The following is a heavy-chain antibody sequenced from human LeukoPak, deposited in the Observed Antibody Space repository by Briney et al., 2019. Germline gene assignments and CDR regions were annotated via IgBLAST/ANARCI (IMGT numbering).Heavy chain of an antibody. Sequence: GGSLRLSCAASGFTFSSYWMTWVRQAPGKGLEWVANIKEDGSKKNYVDSVKGRFTISRDNAKNSLYLQMNSLRAEDTAVYYCATPLDYYDSSGYHQGGDWGQGTLVTVSS. CDR1: GFTFSSYW. J-gene: IGHJ4*02. V-gene: IGHV3-7*03. CDR3: ATPLDYYDSSGYHQGGD. D-gene: IGHD3-22*01. CDR2: IKEDGSKK.